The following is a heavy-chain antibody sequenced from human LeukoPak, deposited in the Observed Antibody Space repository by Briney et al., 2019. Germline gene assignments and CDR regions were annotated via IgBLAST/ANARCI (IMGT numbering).Heavy chain of an antibody. CDR2: INHSGST. V-gene: IGHV4-34*01. J-gene: IGHJ4*02. D-gene: IGHD3-22*01. Sequence: SETLSLTCAVYGGSFSDYYWSWIRQPPGKGLEWIGEINHSGSTNYNPSLKSRVTISVDTSKNQFSLKLSSVTAADTAVYYCARGSGYYYDSSGSGGWGQGTLVTVSS. CDR3: ARGSGYYYDSSGSGG. CDR1: GGSFSDYY.